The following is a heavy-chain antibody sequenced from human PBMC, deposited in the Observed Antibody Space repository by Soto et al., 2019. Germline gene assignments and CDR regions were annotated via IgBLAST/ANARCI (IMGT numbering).Heavy chain of an antibody. CDR2: INHSGST. CDR3: ASLQDSSHEY. D-gene: IGHD3-22*01. CDR1: GGSFSGYY. J-gene: IGHJ4*02. Sequence: SETLSLTCAVYGGSFSGYYWSWIRQPPGKGLEWIGEINHSGSTNYNPSLKGRVTISVDTSKNQFSLKLSSVTAADTAVYYCASLQDSSHEYWGQGTLVTVSS. V-gene: IGHV4-34*01.